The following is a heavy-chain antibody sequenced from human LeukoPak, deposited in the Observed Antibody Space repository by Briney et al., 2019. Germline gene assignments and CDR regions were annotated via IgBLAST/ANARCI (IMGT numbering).Heavy chain of an antibody. V-gene: IGHV3-53*01. CDR2: IYRCGST. J-gene: IGHJ6*02. Sequence: PGGSLSLSCAASGFTVSSCYMIWVRQAPGKGLEWVSVIYRCGSTYYADSEKGRFTISRDNSKNTLYLQMDSLRAEDTAMYYCARDRVTRGYSYGIPLYGMDVWGQGTSVTVSS. CDR3: ARDRVTRGYSYGIPLYGMDV. D-gene: IGHD5-18*01. CDR1: GFTVSSCY.